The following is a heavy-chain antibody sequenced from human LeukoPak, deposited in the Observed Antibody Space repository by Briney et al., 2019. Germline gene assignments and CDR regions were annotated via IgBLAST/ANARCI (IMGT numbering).Heavy chain of an antibody. D-gene: IGHD4-17*01. CDR1: GFTVRSNY. J-gene: IGHJ3*02. CDR2: IYSGGNT. Sequence: SGGSLRLSCAASGFTVRSNYMNWVRQAPGKGLEWVSTIYSGGNTYYADSVKGRFTISSDISKNTLYLQMNSLRAEDTAVYYCARGYGDYFGGCPFDIWGQGTMVTVSS. V-gene: IGHV3-66*01. CDR3: ARGYGDYFGGCPFDI.